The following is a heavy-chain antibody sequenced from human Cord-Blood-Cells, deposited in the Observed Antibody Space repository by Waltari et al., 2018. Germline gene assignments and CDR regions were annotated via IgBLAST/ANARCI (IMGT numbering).Heavy chain of an antibody. CDR2: IYYSGST. CDR1: GGSISSHY. V-gene: IGHV4-59*11. D-gene: IGHD2-2*01. Sequence: QVQLQESGPGLVKPSETLSLTCTVSGGSISSHYWSWIRQPPGKGLEWIGYIYYSGSTNYNPYLKSRVTISVDTSKNQFSLKLSSVTAADTAVYYCAREGIVVVPAAAHYYYYGMDVWGQGTTVTVSS. J-gene: IGHJ6*02. CDR3: AREGIVVVPAAAHYYYYGMDV.